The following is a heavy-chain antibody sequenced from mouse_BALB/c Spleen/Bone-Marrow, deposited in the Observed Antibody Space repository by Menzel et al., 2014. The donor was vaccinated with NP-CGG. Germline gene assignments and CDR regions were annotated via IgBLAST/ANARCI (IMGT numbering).Heavy chain of an antibody. Sequence: VQLQQPGAELVKPGASVKLSCTASGFNIKDTYMHWVKQRPEQGLEWIGRIDPANGNTKYDPKFQGKATITADTSSNTAYLQLSSLTSEDTAVYYCAREYYGNYAWYFDVWGAGTTVTVSS. V-gene: IGHV14-3*02. CDR3: AREYYGNYAWYFDV. CDR2: IDPANGNT. D-gene: IGHD2-1*01. CDR1: GFNIKDTY. J-gene: IGHJ1*01.